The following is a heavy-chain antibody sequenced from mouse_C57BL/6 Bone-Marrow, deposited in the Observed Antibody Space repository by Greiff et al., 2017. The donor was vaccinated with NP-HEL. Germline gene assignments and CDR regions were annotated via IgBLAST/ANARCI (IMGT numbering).Heavy chain of an antibody. CDR1: GFTFSDYG. J-gene: IGHJ2*01. V-gene: IGHV5-17*01. Sequence: EVQRVESGGGLVKPGGSLKLSCAASGFTFSDYGMHWVRQAPEKGLEWVAYISSGSSTIYYADTVKGRFTISRDNAQNTLFLQMTSLRSEDTAMYYCARNTMVTTEYYFDYWGQGTTLTVSS. D-gene: IGHD2-2*01. CDR3: ARNTMVTTEYYFDY. CDR2: ISSGSSTI.